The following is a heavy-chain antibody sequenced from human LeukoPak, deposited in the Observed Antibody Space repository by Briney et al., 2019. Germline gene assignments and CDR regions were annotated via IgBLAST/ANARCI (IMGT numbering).Heavy chain of an antibody. Sequence: ASETLSLTCTVSGGSNRSYYWSWIRQPPGKGLEWIGYIYYSGSTNYNPSLKSRVTISVDTSKNQFSLKLSSVTAADTAVYYCARGGYSYNDAFDIWGQGTMVTVSS. J-gene: IGHJ3*02. CDR2: IYYSGST. CDR1: GGSNRSYY. D-gene: IGHD5-18*01. CDR3: ARGGYSYNDAFDI. V-gene: IGHV4-59*01.